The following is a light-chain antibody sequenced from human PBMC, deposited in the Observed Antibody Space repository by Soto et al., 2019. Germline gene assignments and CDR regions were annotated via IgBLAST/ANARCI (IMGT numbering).Light chain of an antibody. V-gene: IGKV1-12*02. CDR1: QGITSW. Sequence: DIQMTQSPSSVSASVGDRVTITCRASQGITSWLAWYQQKPGRAPKLLIYAASSLQSGVPSRFSGSGSGRDFTLNISSLQPEDFATYFCQQTSSFPFTFGGGTKVEIK. J-gene: IGKJ4*01. CDR2: AAS. CDR3: QQTSSFPFT.